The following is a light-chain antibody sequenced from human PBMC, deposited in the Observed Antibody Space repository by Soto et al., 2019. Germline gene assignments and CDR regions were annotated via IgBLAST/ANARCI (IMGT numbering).Light chain of an antibody. CDR2: KAS. V-gene: IGKV1-5*03. CDR1: QSIVNL. J-gene: IGKJ2*01. Sequence: DIQMTQSPSTLSASVGGRVTISCRASQSIVNLLAWYQQKPGNAPKLLIYKASSLESGVTSRFSGSGSGTEFTLTISSLQPDDFATYYCQQYHTYPYTFGQGTKLEIK. CDR3: QQYHTYPYT.